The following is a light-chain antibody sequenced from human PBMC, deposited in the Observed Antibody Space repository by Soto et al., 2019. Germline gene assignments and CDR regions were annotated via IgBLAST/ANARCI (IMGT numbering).Light chain of an antibody. Sequence: DIQMTQSPSTLSASVGDRVTITCRASQSISSWLAWYQQKPGKAPKLLIYKASSLESGVPSRFSCSGSGTEFTLTISNLQPDDFATYYCQQYNSYSSWTFGQGTKVEIK. CDR2: KAS. CDR3: QQYNSYSSWT. V-gene: IGKV1-5*03. CDR1: QSISSW. J-gene: IGKJ1*01.